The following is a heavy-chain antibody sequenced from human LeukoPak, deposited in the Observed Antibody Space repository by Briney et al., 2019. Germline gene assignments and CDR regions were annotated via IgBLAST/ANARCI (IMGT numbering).Heavy chain of an antibody. V-gene: IGHV1-8*03. CDR1: GYTFTSYY. CDR2: MNPNNGNT. D-gene: IGHD3-16*01. CDR3: AREAPIMMFPLDYYMDV. Sequence: ASVKVSCKASGYTFTSYYMHWVRQATGQGLEWMGWMNPNNGNTGYAQKFQGRVTITRNTSISTAYMELSSLRSEDTAVYYCAREAPIMMFPLDYYMDVWGKGTTVTVSS. J-gene: IGHJ6*03.